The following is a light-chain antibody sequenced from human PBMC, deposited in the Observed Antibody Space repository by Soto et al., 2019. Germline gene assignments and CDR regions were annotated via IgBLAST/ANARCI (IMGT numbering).Light chain of an antibody. CDR3: SSYKRSGVYV. J-gene: IGLJ1*01. CDR1: SSDVGGYNA. CDR2: DVS. V-gene: IGLV2-14*01. Sequence: QSVLTQPASVSGSPGQSITISCTGTSSDVGGYNAVSWYQQHPGRAPKLMIYDVSNRPSGISNRFSGSKSGSTASLTISGLQAEDDDDYYCSSYKRSGVYVFGAGTKVTVL.